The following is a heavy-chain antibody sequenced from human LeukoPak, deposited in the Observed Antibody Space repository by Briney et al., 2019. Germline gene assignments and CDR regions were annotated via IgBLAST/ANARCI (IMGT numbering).Heavy chain of an antibody. J-gene: IGHJ4*02. CDR2: IYYSKNT. D-gene: IGHD5-18*01. CDR1: GGSISSSSAY. V-gene: IGHV4-39*01. CDR3: VSPRGFSYGYFDY. Sequence: SETLSLTCTVSGGSISSSSAYWGWIRQPPGKGLEWIGSIYYSKNTYYNPSLKSRVTISADTSKNQFSLTLRSVSATDTAVYYCVSPRGFSYGYFDYWGQGTLVTVSS.